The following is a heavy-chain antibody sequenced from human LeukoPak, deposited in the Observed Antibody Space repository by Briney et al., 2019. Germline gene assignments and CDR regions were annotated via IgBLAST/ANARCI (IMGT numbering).Heavy chain of an antibody. D-gene: IGHD3-10*01. CDR1: EFTFSDYY. Sequence: GGSLRLSCAASEFTFSDYYISWIRQAPGKGLQWVSYISSSGSTIYYADSVKGRFTISRDNAKNSLYLQMNSLRAEDTAVYYCARCGTPLLWFGEPHFDYWGQGTLVTVSS. CDR2: ISSSGSTI. J-gene: IGHJ4*02. V-gene: IGHV3-11*01. CDR3: ARCGTPLLWFGEPHFDY.